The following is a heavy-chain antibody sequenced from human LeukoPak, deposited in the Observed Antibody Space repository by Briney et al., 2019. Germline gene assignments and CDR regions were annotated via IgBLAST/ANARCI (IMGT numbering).Heavy chain of an antibody. CDR1: GFTFSNYA. Sequence: AGGSLRLSCAASGFTFSNYAMTWVRQAPGKGLEWVSTISDGGAATYYADSVKGRFTISRDSSKNTLSLQMDSLRAEDTAVYYCAKALNVLVPSTSRWFDPWGQGTLVTVSS. CDR2: ISDGGAAT. D-gene: IGHD2-2*01. J-gene: IGHJ5*02. V-gene: IGHV3-23*01. CDR3: AKALNVLVPSTSRWFDP.